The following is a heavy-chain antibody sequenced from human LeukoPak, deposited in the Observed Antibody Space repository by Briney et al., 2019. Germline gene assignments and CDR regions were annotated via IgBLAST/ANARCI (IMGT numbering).Heavy chain of an antibody. V-gene: IGHV1-2*02. CDR2: INPNSGGT. CDR1: GYTFTGYY. Sequence: ASVKVSCKASGYTFTGYYMHWVRQAPGQGLEWMGGINPNSGGTNYAQKFQGRVTMTRDTSISTAYMELSRLRSDDTAVYYCARDCSVAVAGTKGVLSYWGQGTLVTVSS. CDR3: ARDCSVAVAGTKGVLSY. J-gene: IGHJ4*02. D-gene: IGHD6-19*01.